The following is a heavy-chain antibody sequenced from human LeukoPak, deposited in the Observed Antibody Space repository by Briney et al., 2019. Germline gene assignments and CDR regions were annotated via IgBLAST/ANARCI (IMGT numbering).Heavy chain of an antibody. CDR3: ARDPTTVTKGLDI. J-gene: IGHJ3*02. Sequence: SETLSLTCNVSGDSITNYYWSWIRQPPGKGLEWIGYISYIGSTNYNPSLKSRVTISVDTSKNQFSLKLSSVTAADTAVYYCARDPTTVTKGLDIWGQGTMVTVSS. CDR1: GDSITNYY. CDR2: ISYIGST. D-gene: IGHD4-17*01. V-gene: IGHV4-59*01.